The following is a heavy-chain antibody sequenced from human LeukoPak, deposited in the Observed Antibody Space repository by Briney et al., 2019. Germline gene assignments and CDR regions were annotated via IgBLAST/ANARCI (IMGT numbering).Heavy chain of an antibody. CDR3: ARVPFLLSGFWDC. J-gene: IGHJ4*02. D-gene: IGHD6-25*01. CDR2: IYSGGST. CDR1: RFTVSSNY. Sequence: GGSLRLSCAASRFTVSSNYMRWVREAPGKGLEWVSVIYSGGSTYYADSVKGRFTISRDNSKNTLYLQMNSLRADDTAVYYCARVPFLLSGFWDCWGQGTLVTVSS. V-gene: IGHV3-53*01.